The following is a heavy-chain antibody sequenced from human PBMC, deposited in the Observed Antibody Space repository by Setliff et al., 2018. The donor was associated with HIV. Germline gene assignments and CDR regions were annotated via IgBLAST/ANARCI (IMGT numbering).Heavy chain of an antibody. Sequence: PSETLSLTCTVSGGSISSYYWSWIRQPPGKGLEWIGYIYTSGSTNYNPSLKSGVTISVDTSKNQFSLKLSSVTAADTAVYYCATADIAAAGRGFNWFDPWGQGTLVTVSS. V-gene: IGHV4-4*08. CDR3: ATADIAAAGRGFNWFDP. CDR2: IYTSGST. D-gene: IGHD6-13*01. J-gene: IGHJ5*02. CDR1: GGSISSYY.